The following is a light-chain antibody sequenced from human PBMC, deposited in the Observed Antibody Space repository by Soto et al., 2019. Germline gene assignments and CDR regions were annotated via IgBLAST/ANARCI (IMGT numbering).Light chain of an antibody. Sequence: QSVLTQPPSASGSPGQSVTISCTGTSSDVGGYNYVSWYQQHPGKAPKLMIYEVSKRPSGVPDRFSGSKSGNTASLTVSGLQAEDEADYYSSSYAGSNNPHYVFGTGTKVTVL. CDR1: SSDVGGYNY. J-gene: IGLJ1*01. CDR3: SSYAGSNNPHYV. V-gene: IGLV2-8*01. CDR2: EVS.